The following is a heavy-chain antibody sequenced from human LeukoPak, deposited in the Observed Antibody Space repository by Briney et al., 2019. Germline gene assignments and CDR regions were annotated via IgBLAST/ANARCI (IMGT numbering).Heavy chain of an antibody. CDR1: GFTFSSNG. Sequence: AGGSLRLSCAASGFTFSSNGMSWVRQAPGKGLEWVSTVTGSGDSTYYADSVKGRFTISRDKSKNTLYLQMNNLRVEDTAVYYCAISSGSYYDYFDYWGQGTLVTVSS. CDR3: AISSGSYYDYFDY. D-gene: IGHD3-10*01. CDR2: VTGSGDST. V-gene: IGHV3-23*01. J-gene: IGHJ4*02.